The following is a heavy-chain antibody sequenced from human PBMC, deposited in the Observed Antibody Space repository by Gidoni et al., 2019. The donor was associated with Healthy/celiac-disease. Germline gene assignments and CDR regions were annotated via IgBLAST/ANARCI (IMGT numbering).Heavy chain of an antibody. V-gene: IGHV3-53*04. CDR2: IYSGGST. CDR1: GFTVSSNY. Sequence: EVQLVESGGGLVQPGGSLRLSCAASGFTVSSNYMSWVRQAPGKGLEWVSVIYSGGSTYYADSVKGRFTISRHNSKNTLYLQMNSLRAEDTAVYYCATTYYYGSGKGYGMDVWGQGTTVTVSS. CDR3: ATTYYYGSGKGYGMDV. D-gene: IGHD3-10*01. J-gene: IGHJ6*02.